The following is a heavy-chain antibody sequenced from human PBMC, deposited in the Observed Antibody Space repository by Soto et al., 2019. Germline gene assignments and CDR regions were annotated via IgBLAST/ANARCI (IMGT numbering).Heavy chain of an antibody. D-gene: IGHD6-13*01. V-gene: IGHV5-51*01. CDR2: IYPGDSDT. CDR3: ARHVAAAGSSDDAFDI. CDR1: GYTFTDFW. J-gene: IGHJ3*02. Sequence: EVLLVQSGAEVKRAGESLKISCKGSGYTFTDFWIGWVRHMPGKGLEWMGIIYPGDSDTRYSPSFQGQVTISADTSISTASRQWTSLQAADTAIYYCARHVAAAGSSDDAFDIWGRGTMVTVSS.